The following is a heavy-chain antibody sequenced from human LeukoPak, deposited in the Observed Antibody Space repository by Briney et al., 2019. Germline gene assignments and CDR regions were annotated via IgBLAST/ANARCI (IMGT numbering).Heavy chain of an antibody. D-gene: IGHD6-19*01. CDR1: GDSVSSNSAA. V-gene: IGHV6-1*01. CDR3: VRAVAGDSSPYNWFDP. J-gene: IGHJ5*02. Sequence: SQTFSLTCAISGDSVSSNSAAWNWIRQSPSRGLEWLGRTYYRSKWYNDYAVSVKSRITINPDTSKNQFSLQLNSVTPEDTAVYYCVRAVAGDSSPYNWFDPWGQGTLVTVSS. CDR2: TYYRSKWYN.